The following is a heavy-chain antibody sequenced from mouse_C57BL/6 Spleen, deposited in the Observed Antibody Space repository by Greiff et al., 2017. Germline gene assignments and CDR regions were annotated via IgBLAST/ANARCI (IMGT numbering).Heavy chain of an antibody. CDR1: GYTFTSYY. CDR3: ARRANWDRGYDFDY. Sequence: EVQLQQSGPELVKPGASVKMSCKASGYTFTSYYMHWVKQSHGKSLEWIGYINPSNGSTSYNPKFKGKATLTVNKASSTAYLELRSLTSEDSAVYYCARRANWDRGYDFDYWGQGTTLTVSS. D-gene: IGHD4-1*01. CDR2: INPSNGST. V-gene: IGHV1-22*01. J-gene: IGHJ2*01.